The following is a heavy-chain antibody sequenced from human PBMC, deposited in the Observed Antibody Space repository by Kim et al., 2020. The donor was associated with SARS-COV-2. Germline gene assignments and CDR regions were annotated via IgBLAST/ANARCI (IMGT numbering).Heavy chain of an antibody. CDR3: ATATIFGVVSWFDP. V-gene: IGHV1-24*01. D-gene: IGHD3-3*01. Sequence: APKFQGKVTMTEDTSTDTAYMELSSLRSEDTAVYYCATATIFGVVSWFDPWGQGTLVTVSS. J-gene: IGHJ5*02.